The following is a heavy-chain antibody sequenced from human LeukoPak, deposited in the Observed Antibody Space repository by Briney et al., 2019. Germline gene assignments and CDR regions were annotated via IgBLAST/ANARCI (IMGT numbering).Heavy chain of an antibody. D-gene: IGHD3-22*01. J-gene: IGHJ4*02. CDR1: GFTFSNAW. Sequence: GGSLRLSCAASGFTFSNAWMRWVRQAPGKGREWVGRIKSKTDGGTTDYAAPAKGRFTISRDDSKNTLYLQMNSLKTEDTAVYYCTTDPPTGITMIVVVSYWGQGTLVTVSS. CDR3: TTDPPTGITMIVVVSY. V-gene: IGHV3-15*01. CDR2: IKSKTDGGTT.